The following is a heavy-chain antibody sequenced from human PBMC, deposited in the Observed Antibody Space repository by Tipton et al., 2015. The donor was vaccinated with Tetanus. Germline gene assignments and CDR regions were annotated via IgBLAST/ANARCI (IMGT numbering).Heavy chain of an antibody. CDR2: IIPIFGTA. CDR1: GYTFTSYY. D-gene: IGHD4-17*01. Sequence: QSGAEVKKPGASVKVSCKASGYTFTSYYMHWVRQAPGQGLEWMGGIIPIFGTANYAQKFQGRVTITADESTSTAYMELSSLRSEDTAVYYCAREGVTTFSFWFDPWGQGTLVTVSS. J-gene: IGHJ5*02. CDR3: AREGVTTFSFWFDP. V-gene: IGHV1-69*13.